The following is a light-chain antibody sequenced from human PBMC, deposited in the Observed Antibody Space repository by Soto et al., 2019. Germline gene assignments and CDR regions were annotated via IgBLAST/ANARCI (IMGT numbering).Light chain of an antibody. J-gene: IGKJ5*01. Sequence: EIVLSQSPGTLSLSPGERATLSCRASQNVSSRYLAWYQQKPGRAPRLLIYGASSRATDIPDRLSGSGSGTYFTLTITRLEPEDCAVYYCQQYGRSPPVTFGQGKRLESK. CDR2: GAS. CDR1: QNVSSRY. CDR3: QQYGRSPPVT. V-gene: IGKV3-20*01.